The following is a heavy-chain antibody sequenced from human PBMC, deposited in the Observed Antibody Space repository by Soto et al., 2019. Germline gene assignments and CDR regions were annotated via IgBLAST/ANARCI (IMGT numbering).Heavy chain of an antibody. Sequence: PSETLSLTCTVSGGSISSYYWSWIRQPPWKGLEWIGYIYYSGSTNYNPSLKSRVTISVDTSKNQFSLKLSSVTAADTAVYYCARAAYDSSGLPGDSWGQGTLVTVSS. CDR1: GGSISSYY. D-gene: IGHD3-22*01. J-gene: IGHJ4*02. CDR2: IYYSGST. V-gene: IGHV4-59*01. CDR3: ARAAYDSSGLPGDS.